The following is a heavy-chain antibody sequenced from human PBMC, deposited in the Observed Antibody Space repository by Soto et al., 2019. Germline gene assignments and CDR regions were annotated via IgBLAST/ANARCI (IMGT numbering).Heavy chain of an antibody. CDR3: ARTPPMESGDKYYYDF. Sequence: QEQLVQSGAEVKKTGSSVRVSCTASGGTFSTFGFSWVRQAPGQGLEWVGGIIPFFGTANYAQKFQDRVTITADEFSNTVYMDLRSLRSEDTAKYYWARTPPMESGDKYYYDFWGQGALVTVSS. CDR2: IIPFFGTA. J-gene: IGHJ4*02. CDR1: GGTFSTFG. V-gene: IGHV1-69*01. D-gene: IGHD4-17*01.